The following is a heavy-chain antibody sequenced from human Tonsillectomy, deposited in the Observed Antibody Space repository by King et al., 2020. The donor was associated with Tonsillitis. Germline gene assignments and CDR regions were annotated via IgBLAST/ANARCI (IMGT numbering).Heavy chain of an antibody. V-gene: IGHV4-61*08. CDR3: ARDLYSSGWYYFDY. J-gene: IGHJ4*02. CDR1: GGSVSSAGYY. D-gene: IGHD6-19*01. Sequence: QLQESGPGLVKPSETLSLTCTVSGGSVSSAGYYWSWIRQPPGKGLEWIGYIYYSGSTNYNPSLKSRVTISVDTSKNQFSLELSSVTAADTAVYYCARDLYSSGWYYFDYWGQGTLVTVSS. CDR2: IYYSGST.